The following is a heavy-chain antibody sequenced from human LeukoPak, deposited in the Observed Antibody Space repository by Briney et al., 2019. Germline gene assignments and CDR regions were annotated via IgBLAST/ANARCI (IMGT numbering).Heavy chain of an antibody. V-gene: IGHV1-2*02. CDR3: ARDSPGGNPYFNF. J-gene: IGHJ4*02. CDR2: INPNSGGT. Sequence: ASVKVSCKASGYTFTGYYMHWLRQAPGQGLEWMGWINPNSGGTNYAQKFQGRVTMTSDTSISTAYMELSRLTSDDTAVYYCARDSPGGNPYFNFWGQGTPVTVSS. CDR1: GYTFTGYY. D-gene: IGHD4-23*01.